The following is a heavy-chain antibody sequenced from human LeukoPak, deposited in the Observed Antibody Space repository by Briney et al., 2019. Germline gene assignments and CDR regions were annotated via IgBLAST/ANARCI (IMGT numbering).Heavy chain of an antibody. CDR1: GGSITIGTYY. CDR3: ARWGSYRADY. D-gene: IGHD3-16*02. CDR2: IHYSGRT. V-gene: IGHV4-39*01. J-gene: IGHJ4*02. Sequence: SETLSLTCTVSGGSITIGTYYWGCIRQSPGKGLEWIASIHYSGRTNYNPSLKSRVTISVDTSKNQFSLKLSSVTAADTAVYYCARWGSYRADYWGQGSLVTVSS.